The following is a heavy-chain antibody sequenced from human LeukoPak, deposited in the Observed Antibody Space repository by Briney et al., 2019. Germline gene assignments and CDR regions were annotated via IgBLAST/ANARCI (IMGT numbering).Heavy chain of an antibody. J-gene: IGHJ4*02. CDR1: GFTFSSYS. Sequence: GGSLRLSCAASGFTFSSYSMNWVRQAPGKGLEWVSSITSSSSYIYYADSVKGRFTISRDNAKNSLYLQMYSLRAEDTAVYYCARVYSYGWVANDYWGQGTLVTVSS. V-gene: IGHV3-21*01. CDR2: ITSSSSYI. CDR3: ARVYSYGWVANDY. D-gene: IGHD5-18*01.